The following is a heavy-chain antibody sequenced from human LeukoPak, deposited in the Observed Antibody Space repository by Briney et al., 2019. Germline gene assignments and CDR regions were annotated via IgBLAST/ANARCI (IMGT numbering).Heavy chain of an antibody. Sequence: PSETLSLTCTVSGGSISSYYWSWIRQPPGKGLEWIGYIYTSGSTNYNPSLKSRVTISVDTSKNQFSLKLSSVTAADTAVYYCAREGFGTYYYGMDVWGQGTTVTVSS. D-gene: IGHD3-10*01. CDR1: GGSISSYY. CDR2: IYTSGST. V-gene: IGHV4-59*01. J-gene: IGHJ6*02. CDR3: AREGFGTYYYGMDV.